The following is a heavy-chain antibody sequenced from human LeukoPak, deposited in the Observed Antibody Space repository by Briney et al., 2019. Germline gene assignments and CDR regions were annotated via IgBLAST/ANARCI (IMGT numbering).Heavy chain of an antibody. CDR3: ASGNNYYDSSGYFAISD. CDR1: GGSVSSGSYY. J-gene: IGHJ4*02. Sequence: SETLSLTCTVSGGSVSSGSYYWSWIRQPPGKGLEWIGYIYYSGSTNYNPSLKSRVTISVDTSKNQFPLKLSSVTAADTAVYYCASGNNYYDSSGYFAISDWGQGTLVTVSS. V-gene: IGHV4-61*01. D-gene: IGHD3-22*01. CDR2: IYYSGST.